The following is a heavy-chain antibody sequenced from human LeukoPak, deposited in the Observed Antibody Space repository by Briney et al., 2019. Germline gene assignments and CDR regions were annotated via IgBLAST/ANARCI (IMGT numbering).Heavy chain of an antibody. J-gene: IGHJ4*02. CDR2: ISGSGGST. CDR3: AKDVYGDYWGYYFDY. CDR1: GFTFSSYG. D-gene: IGHD4-17*01. V-gene: IGHV3-23*01. Sequence: GGSLRLSCAASGFTFSSYGMHWVRQAPGKGLEWVSAISGSGGSTYYADSVKGRFTISRDNSKNTLYLQMNSLRAEDTAVYYCAKDVYGDYWGYYFDYWGQGTLVTVSS.